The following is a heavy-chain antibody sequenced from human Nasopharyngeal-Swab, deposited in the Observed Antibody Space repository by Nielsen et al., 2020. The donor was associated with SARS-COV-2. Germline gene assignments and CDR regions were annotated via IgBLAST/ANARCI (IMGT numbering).Heavy chain of an antibody. V-gene: IGHV3-30*18. CDR1: GFTFSSYG. Sequence: GESLKISCAASGFTFSSYGTHWVRQAPGKGLEWVAVISYDGSNKYYADSVKGRFTISRDNSKNTLYLQMNSLRAEDTAVYYCAKFPLSRYSSAVYWGQGTLVTVSS. CDR3: AKFPLSRYSSAVY. J-gene: IGHJ4*02. D-gene: IGHD6-19*01. CDR2: ISYDGSNK.